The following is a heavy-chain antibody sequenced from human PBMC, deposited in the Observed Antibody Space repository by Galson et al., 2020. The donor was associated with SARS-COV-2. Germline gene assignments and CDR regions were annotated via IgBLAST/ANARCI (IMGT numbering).Heavy chain of an antibody. Sequence: GGSLRLSCAGSGFTFSDHYMDWVRQAPGKGLEWVGRARNEANSYTTEYAASVKGRFTISRDDSKNSLYLEMNSLKTKDTAVYFCARDRGFCSGGNCYYYGMDVWGQGTTVTVSS. CDR3: ARDRGFCSGGNCYYYGMDV. CDR2: ARNEANSYTT. CDR1: GFTFSDHY. D-gene: IGHD2-15*01. J-gene: IGHJ6*02. V-gene: IGHV3-72*01.